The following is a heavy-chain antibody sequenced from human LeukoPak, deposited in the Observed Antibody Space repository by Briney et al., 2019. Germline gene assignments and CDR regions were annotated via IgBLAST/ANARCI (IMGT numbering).Heavy chain of an antibody. V-gene: IGHV6-1*01. CDR2: TYYRSKWYN. Sequence: SQTLSLTCAISGDSVSSNSAAWNWIRQSPSRGLEWLGRTYYRSKWYNDYAVSVKSRITINPDTSKNQFSLQLNSVTPEDTAVYYCARSYTATRYYYYYYGMDVWGQGTTVTVSS. J-gene: IGHJ6*02. D-gene: IGHD3-16*01. CDR1: GDSVSSNSAA. CDR3: ARSYTATRYYYYYYGMDV.